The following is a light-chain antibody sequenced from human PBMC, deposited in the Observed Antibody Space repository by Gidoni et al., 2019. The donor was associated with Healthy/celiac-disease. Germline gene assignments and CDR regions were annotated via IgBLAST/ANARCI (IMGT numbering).Light chain of an antibody. V-gene: IGKV3-20*01. CDR2: GAS. CDR3: QQYGSSRT. J-gene: IGKJ1*01. Sequence: EIVLTPSPGTLSLSPGERATRSCRASQSVSSSYLAWYQQKPGQAPRLLIYGASSRATGIPDRFSGSGSGTDFTLTISRLEPEDFAVYYCQQYGSSRTFGQGTKVEIK. CDR1: QSVSSSY.